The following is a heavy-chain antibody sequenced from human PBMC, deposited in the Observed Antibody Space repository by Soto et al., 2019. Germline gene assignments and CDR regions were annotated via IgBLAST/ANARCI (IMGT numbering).Heavy chain of an antibody. V-gene: IGHV4-4*02. J-gene: IGHJ5*02. CDR1: SGSISSSNW. CDR2: IYHSGST. Sequence: SETLSLTCAVSSGSISSSNWWSWVRQPPGKGLEWSGEIYHSGSTNYNPSLKSRVTISVDKSKNQFSLKLSSVTAADTAVYYCAQYQLRERAPAGFDPWGQGTLVTVSS. CDR3: AQYQLRERAPAGFDP. D-gene: IGHD2-2*01.